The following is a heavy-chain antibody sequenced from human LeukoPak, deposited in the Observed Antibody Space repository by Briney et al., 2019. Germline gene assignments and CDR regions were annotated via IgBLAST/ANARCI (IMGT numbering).Heavy chain of an antibody. CDR1: GGSISSGGYY. CDR2: IYYSGST. CDR3: ARAGVVPVTYGMDV. J-gene: IGHJ6*02. Sequence: SETLSLTCTVSGGSISSGGYYWSWIRQHPGKGLEWIGYIYYSGSTYYNPSLKSRVTISVDTSKNQSSLKLSSVTAADTAVYYCARAGVVPVTYGMDVWGQGTTVTVSS. D-gene: IGHD2-2*01. V-gene: IGHV4-31*03.